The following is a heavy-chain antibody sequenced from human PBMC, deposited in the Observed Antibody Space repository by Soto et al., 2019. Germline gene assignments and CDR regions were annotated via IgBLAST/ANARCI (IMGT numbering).Heavy chain of an antibody. CDR1: RDTFNKYA. V-gene: IGHV1-69*01. Sequence: QVQLVQSGAEVKKPGSSVKVSCTTSRDTFNKYAFNWVRQAPGQGLEWMGWIIPIFSSLNYPEKFQGRVTITADDSTSTAYMELRSRRFEDTAVYYCARGETYLGVWGQGTTVTVSS. J-gene: IGHJ6*02. D-gene: IGHD3-16*01. CDR3: ARGETYLGV. CDR2: IIPIFSSL.